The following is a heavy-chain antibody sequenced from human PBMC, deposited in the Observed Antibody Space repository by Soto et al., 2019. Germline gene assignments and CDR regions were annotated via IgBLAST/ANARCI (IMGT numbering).Heavy chain of an antibody. CDR1: GYAFTTYG. CDR2: ISAHNGNT. V-gene: IGHV1-18*01. D-gene: IGHD1-1*01. J-gene: IGHJ4*02. Sequence: QVHLVQSGAEVKKPRASVKVSCKGSGYAFTTYGITWVRQAPGQGLEWMGWISAHNGNTNYAQKLQGRVTVTRDTSTSTAYMELRSLRADDTAGYYCARGRYGDYWGQGALVTVSS. CDR3: ARGRYGDY.